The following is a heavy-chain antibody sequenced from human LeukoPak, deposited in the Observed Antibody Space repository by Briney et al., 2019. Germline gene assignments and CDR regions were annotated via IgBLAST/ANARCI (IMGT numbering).Heavy chain of an antibody. J-gene: IGHJ4*02. V-gene: IGHV4-39*07. Sequence: SETLSLTCTVSGGSISSYYWSWIRQPPGKGLEWIGSIYYSGSTYYNPSLKSRVTISVDTSKNQFSLKLSSVTAADTAVYYCARTGIDTGDYYFDYWGQGALVTVSS. CDR2: IYYSGST. D-gene: IGHD6-13*01. CDR3: ARTGIDTGDYYFDY. CDR1: GGSISSYY.